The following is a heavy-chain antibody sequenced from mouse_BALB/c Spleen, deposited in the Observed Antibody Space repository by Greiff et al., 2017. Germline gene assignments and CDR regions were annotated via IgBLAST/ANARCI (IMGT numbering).Heavy chain of an antibody. CDR2: ISYSGST. V-gene: IGHV3-2*02. CDR3: ARRRGTVDPWFAY. Sequence: EVMLMESGPGLVKPSQSLSLTCTVTGYSITSDYAWNWIRQFPGNKLEWMGYISYSGSTSYNPSLKSRISITRDTSKNQFFLQLNSVTTEDTATYYCARRRGTVDPWFAYWGQGTLVTVSA. J-gene: IGHJ3*01. D-gene: IGHD1-1*01. CDR1: GYSITSDYA.